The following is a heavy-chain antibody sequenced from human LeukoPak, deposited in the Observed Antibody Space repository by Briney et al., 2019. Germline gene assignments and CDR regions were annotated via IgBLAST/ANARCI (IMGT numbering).Heavy chain of an antibody. Sequence: GGSLRLSCAASGFTFSSYAMHWVRQAPGKGLEWVAVISYDGSNKYYADSVKGRFTIPRDNSKNTLYLQMNSLRAEDTAVYYCARGGGFDYWGQGTLVTVSS. CDR2: ISYDGSNK. J-gene: IGHJ4*02. CDR3: ARGGGFDY. V-gene: IGHV3-30-3*01. D-gene: IGHD3-10*01. CDR1: GFTFSSYA.